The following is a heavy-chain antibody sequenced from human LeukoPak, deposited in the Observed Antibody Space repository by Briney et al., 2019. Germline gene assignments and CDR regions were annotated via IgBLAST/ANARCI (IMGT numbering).Heavy chain of an antibody. J-gene: IGHJ4*02. V-gene: IGHV4-59*01. CDR2: IYYSGST. CDR1: GGSISSYY. Sequence: SETLSLTCTVSGGSISSYYWSWLRQPPGKGLEWLGYIYYSGSTNYNPSLKSRVTISVDTSKNQFSLKLSSVTAADTAVYYCATTSGLHDTLDYWGQGTLVTVSS. CDR3: ATTSGLHDTLDY. D-gene: IGHD3-9*01.